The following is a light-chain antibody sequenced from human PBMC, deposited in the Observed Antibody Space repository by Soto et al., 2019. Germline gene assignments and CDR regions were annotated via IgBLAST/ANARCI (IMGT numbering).Light chain of an antibody. V-gene: IGLV2-14*01. CDR1: SSDVGGYNY. CDR2: EVS. Sequence: QSALTHPASVCGSPGQSITISCTGTSSDVGGYNYVSWYQQHPGKAPKLMIYEVSNRPSGVSNRFSGSKSGNTASLTISGLQAEDEADYYCSSYTSSSTLYVFGTGTKVTXL. J-gene: IGLJ1*01. CDR3: SSYTSSSTLYV.